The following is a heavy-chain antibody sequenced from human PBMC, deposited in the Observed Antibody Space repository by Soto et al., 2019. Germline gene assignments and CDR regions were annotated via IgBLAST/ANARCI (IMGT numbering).Heavy chain of an antibody. D-gene: IGHD1-1*01. CDR2: ISYDGNNK. Sequence: QVQLVESGGGVVQPGRSLRLSCAASGFTFSNNAMDWVRQAPGKGLEWVAVISYDGNNKYIAESVKGRFTISRDNSKNTLFLQMNSLRAEDTAVYYCARGTTTSAFSAMDVWGQGTTVTVSS. CDR1: GFTFSNNA. V-gene: IGHV3-30-3*01. CDR3: ARGTTTSAFSAMDV. J-gene: IGHJ6*02.